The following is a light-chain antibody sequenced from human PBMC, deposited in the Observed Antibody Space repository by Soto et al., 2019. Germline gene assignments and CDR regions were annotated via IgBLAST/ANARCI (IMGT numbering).Light chain of an antibody. CDR2: DAS. CDR1: QSVKSY. V-gene: IGKV3-11*01. J-gene: IGKJ4*01. Sequence: EIVLTQSPATLSLSPGERSTLSSRASQSVKSYLAWYPQKPGQAPRVLIYDASNRETGIPARFSGSGAGPECTLTISSLEPEDVEVDYCQQRSNWTLTFGGGTQVDI. CDR3: QQRSNWTLT.